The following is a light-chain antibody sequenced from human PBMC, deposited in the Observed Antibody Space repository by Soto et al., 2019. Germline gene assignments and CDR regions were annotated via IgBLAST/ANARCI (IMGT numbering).Light chain of an antibody. J-gene: IGKJ5*01. V-gene: IGKV1-33*01. CDR1: QDVSHY. CDR2: DAS. Sequence: DSQMTQSPSSLSASVGDRVTITCQASQDVSHYLNWYQQKLGKAPKLLIYDASNLETGVPSRFSGSGSGTYFSFTISSLQPEDFATYYCQQYSNLITFGQGTRLEIK. CDR3: QQYSNLIT.